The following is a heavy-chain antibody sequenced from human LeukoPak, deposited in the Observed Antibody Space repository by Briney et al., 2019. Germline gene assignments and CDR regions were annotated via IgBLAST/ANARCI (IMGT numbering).Heavy chain of an antibody. J-gene: IGHJ4*02. CDR2: IYHSGST. Sequence: SETLSLTCTVSGGSISSSSYYWGWIRQPPGKGLEWIGSIYHSGSTYYNPSLKSRVTISVDTSKNQFSLKLSSVTAADTAVYYCARGERYDFHFDYWGQGTLVTVSS. V-gene: IGHV4-39*07. CDR3: ARGERYDFHFDY. D-gene: IGHD3-3*01. CDR1: GGSISSSSYY.